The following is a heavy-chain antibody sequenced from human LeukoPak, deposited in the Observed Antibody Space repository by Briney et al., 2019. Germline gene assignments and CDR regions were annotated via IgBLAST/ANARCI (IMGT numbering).Heavy chain of an antibody. Sequence: SETLSLTCTVSGGSISSYYWSWIRQPPGKGLEWIGYIYYGGSTNYNPSLKSRVTISVDTSKNQFSLKLSSVTAADTAVYYCARVFSDSSSWYVVYWGQGTLVTVSS. CDR2: IYYGGST. D-gene: IGHD6-13*01. CDR3: ARVFSDSSSWYVVY. CDR1: GGSISSYY. V-gene: IGHV4-59*01. J-gene: IGHJ4*02.